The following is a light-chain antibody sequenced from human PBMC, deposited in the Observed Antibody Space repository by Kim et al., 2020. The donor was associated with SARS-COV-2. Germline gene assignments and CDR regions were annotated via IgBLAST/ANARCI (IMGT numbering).Light chain of an antibody. CDR3: QLYNHWPLT. J-gene: IGKJ1*01. CDR2: GAS. Sequence: LSPGERATLSCRASQSVSSTLAWYQQKPGQAPRLLIYGASTRATGVPARFGGSGSGTEFTLTISNLQSEDFAIYYCQLYNHWPLTFGQGTKVDIK. CDR1: QSVSST. V-gene: IGKV3-15*01.